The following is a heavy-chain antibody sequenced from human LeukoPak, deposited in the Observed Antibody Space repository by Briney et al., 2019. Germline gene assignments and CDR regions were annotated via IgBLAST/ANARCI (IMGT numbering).Heavy chain of an antibody. V-gene: IGHV4-38-2*02. J-gene: IGHJ4*02. Sequence: SETLSLTCTVSGYSISSGYYWGWIRQPPGKGLEWIGSLFHSGITSYSPSLKSRVTISVDTSENQFSLKLSSVTAADTAVYYCARDRGMDFGGNSDYWGQGTLVTVSS. CDR1: GYSISSGYY. CDR3: ARDRGMDFGGNSDY. CDR2: LFHSGIT. D-gene: IGHD4-23*01.